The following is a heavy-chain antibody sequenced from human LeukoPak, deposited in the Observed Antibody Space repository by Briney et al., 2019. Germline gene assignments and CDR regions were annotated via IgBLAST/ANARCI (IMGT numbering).Heavy chain of an antibody. CDR3: APGGYGGNAFDY. CDR2: IYYSGST. Sequence: SETLSLTCTVSGGSISSSSYYWGWIRQPPGKGLEWIGSIYYSGSTYYNPSLKSRVTISVDTSKNQFSLKLSSVTAADTAVYYCAPGGYGGNAFDYWGRGTLVTVSS. CDR1: GGSISSSSYY. J-gene: IGHJ4*02. V-gene: IGHV4-39*01. D-gene: IGHD4-23*01.